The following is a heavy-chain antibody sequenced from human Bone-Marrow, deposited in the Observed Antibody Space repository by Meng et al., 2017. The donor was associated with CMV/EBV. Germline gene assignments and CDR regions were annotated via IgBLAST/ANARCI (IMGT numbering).Heavy chain of an antibody. CDR1: GGSISSYY. D-gene: IGHD6-19*01. CDR3: ARERPQWLVDY. V-gene: IGHV4-4*07. J-gene: IGHJ4*02. CDR2: ICTSGST. Sequence: QGRRPWSVPGMVKPSGTLALTCTVSGGSISSYYWSWIRHPAGKGLEWIGRICTSGSTNYNPSLKSRVTMSVDTSKNQFSLKLSSVTAADTAVYYCARERPQWLVDYWGQGTLVTVSS.